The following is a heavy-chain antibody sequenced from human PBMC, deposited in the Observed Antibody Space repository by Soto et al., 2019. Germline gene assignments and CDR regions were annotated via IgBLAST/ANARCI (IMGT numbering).Heavy chain of an antibody. CDR3: AKALVAATLNGYFDY. CDR1: GFTFSSYA. D-gene: IGHD2-15*01. Sequence: EVQLLESGGGLVQPGGSLRLSCAASGFTFSSYAMSWVRQAPGKGLEWVSAISGSGGSTYYEDSVKGRFTISRDNSKNTLYLQMNSLRAEDTAVYYCAKALVAATLNGYFDYWGQGTLVTVSS. CDR2: ISGSGGST. V-gene: IGHV3-23*01. J-gene: IGHJ4*02.